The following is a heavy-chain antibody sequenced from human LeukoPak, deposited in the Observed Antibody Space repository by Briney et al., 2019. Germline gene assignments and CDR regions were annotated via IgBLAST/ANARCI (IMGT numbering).Heavy chain of an antibody. CDR3: ARDGQNGSPYATDV. D-gene: IGHD3-10*01. V-gene: IGHV3-33*08. J-gene: IGHJ6*02. Sequence: GGSLRLSCAASGFTFSSYSINWVRQAPGKGLEWVAGIWYDGSNEDYADSVKGRFTISRDNSKNTLYLQMNSLRVEDTAVYYCARDGQNGSPYATDVWGQGTTVTVSS. CDR2: IWYDGSNE. CDR1: GFTFSSYS.